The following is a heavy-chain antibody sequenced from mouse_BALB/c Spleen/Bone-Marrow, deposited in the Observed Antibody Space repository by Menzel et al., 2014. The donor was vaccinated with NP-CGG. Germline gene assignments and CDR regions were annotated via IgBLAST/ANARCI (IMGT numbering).Heavy chain of an antibody. Sequence: EVKLQESGGGLVKLGGSLKLSCAASGFTFSSYYMSWVRQTPEKRLELVAAINSNGGSTYYPDTVKGRFTISRDNAKNTLYLQMSSLKSEDTALYYCARQSHGNPHAMDYWGQGTSVTVSS. CDR3: ARQSHGNPHAMDY. D-gene: IGHD2-1*01. CDR2: INSNGGST. CDR1: GFTFSSYY. V-gene: IGHV5-6-2*01. J-gene: IGHJ4*01.